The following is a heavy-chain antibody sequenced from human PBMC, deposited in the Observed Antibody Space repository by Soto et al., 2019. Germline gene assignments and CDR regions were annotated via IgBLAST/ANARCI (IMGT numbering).Heavy chain of an antibody. J-gene: IGHJ6*02. CDR3: ARGGTMVRGVSYYYYYGMDV. CDR1: GGSISSSNW. CDR2: IYHSGST. D-gene: IGHD3-10*01. V-gene: IGHV4-4*02. Sequence: PSETLSLTCAVSGGSISSSNWWSWVRQPPGKGLEWIGEIYHSGSTNYNPSLKSRVTISVDRSKNQFSLKLSSVTAADTAVYYCARGGTMVRGVSYYYYYGMDVWGQGTTVTVSS.